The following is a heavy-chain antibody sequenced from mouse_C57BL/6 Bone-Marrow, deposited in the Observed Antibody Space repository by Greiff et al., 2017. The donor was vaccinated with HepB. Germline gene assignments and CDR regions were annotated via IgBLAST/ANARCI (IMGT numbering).Heavy chain of an antibody. CDR3: ARVPTVVARDYAMDY. CDR2: INPNNGGT. D-gene: IGHD1-1*01. V-gene: IGHV1-26*01. Sequence: EVQLQQSGPELVKPGASVKISCKASGYTFTDYYMNWVKQSHGKSLEWIGDINPNNGGTSYNQKFKGKATLTVDKSSSTAYMELRSLTSEDSAVYYCARVPTVVARDYAMDYWGQGTSVTVSS. CDR1: GYTFTDYY. J-gene: IGHJ4*01.